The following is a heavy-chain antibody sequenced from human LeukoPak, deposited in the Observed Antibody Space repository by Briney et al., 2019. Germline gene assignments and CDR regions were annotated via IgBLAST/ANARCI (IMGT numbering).Heavy chain of an antibody. V-gene: IGHV3-48*02. J-gene: IGHJ4*02. CDR2: ISSSSSTI. CDR1: GFTFSSYS. D-gene: IGHD2-21*02. CDR3: ARTTLNCGGDCYYGSYFDY. Sequence: GRSLRLSCAASGFTFSSYSMNWVRQAPGHGLEWVSYISSSSSTICYADSVKGRFTISRDNAKNSLYLQMNSLRDEDTAVYYCARTTLNCGGDCYYGSYFDYWGQGTLVTVSS.